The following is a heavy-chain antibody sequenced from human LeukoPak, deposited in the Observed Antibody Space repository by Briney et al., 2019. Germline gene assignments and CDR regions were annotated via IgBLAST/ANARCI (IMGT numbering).Heavy chain of an antibody. Sequence: GGSLRLSCAASGFTFSSYAMHWVRQAPGKGLEWVAVISYDGSNKYYADSVKGRFTISRDNSKNTLYLQMNSLRAEDTAVYYCAKDERYSSGWYPPEGYYFDYWGQGTLVTVSS. CDR2: ISYDGSNK. J-gene: IGHJ4*02. CDR3: AKDERYSSGWYPPEGYYFDY. V-gene: IGHV3-30-3*01. D-gene: IGHD6-19*01. CDR1: GFTFSSYA.